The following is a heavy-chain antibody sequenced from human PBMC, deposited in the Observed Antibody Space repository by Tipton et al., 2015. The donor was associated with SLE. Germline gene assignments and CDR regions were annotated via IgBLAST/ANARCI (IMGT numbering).Heavy chain of an antibody. CDR3: ARAPRYYYDSSYFDY. V-gene: IGHV4-39*07. CDR2: IFYTGST. Sequence: TLSLTCTVSDGSIRSTNYYWGWIRQPPGKGLEWIGSIFYTGSTYYNPSLKSRVTISVDTSKNQFSLKLSSVTAADTAAYYCARAPRYYYDSSYFDYWGQGTLVTVSS. J-gene: IGHJ4*02. CDR1: DGSIRSTNYY. D-gene: IGHD3-22*01.